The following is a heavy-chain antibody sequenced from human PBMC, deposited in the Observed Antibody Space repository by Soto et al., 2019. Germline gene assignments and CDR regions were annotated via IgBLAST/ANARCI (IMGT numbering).Heavy chain of an antibody. CDR3: ASSLSRFGVANWFDP. D-gene: IGHD3-3*01. CDR1: GFTFSSYS. J-gene: IGHJ5*02. Sequence: GGSLRLSCAASGFTFSSYSMNWVRQAPGKGLEWVSSISSSSSYIYYADSVKGRFTISRDNAKNSLYLQMNSLGAEDTAVYYCASSLSRFGVANWFDPWGQGT. V-gene: IGHV3-21*01. CDR2: ISSSSSYI.